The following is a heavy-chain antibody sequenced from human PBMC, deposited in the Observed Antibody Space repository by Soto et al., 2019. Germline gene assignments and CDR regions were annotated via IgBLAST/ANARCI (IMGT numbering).Heavy chain of an antibody. CDR2: ISYDGSNK. J-gene: IGHJ6*02. CDR3: AKDKIGFGEFAHYYYYGMDV. CDR1: GFTFSSYG. D-gene: IGHD3-10*01. V-gene: IGHV3-30*18. Sequence: GSLRLSCAASGFTFSSYGMHWVRQAPGKGLEGVAVISYDGSNKYYADSVKGRFTISRDNSKNTLYLQMNSLRAEDTAVYYCAKDKIGFGEFAHYYYYGMDVWGQGTTVTVSS.